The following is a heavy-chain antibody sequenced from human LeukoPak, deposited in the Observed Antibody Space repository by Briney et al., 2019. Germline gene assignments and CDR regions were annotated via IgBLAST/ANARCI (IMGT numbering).Heavy chain of an antibody. D-gene: IGHD3-16*01. CDR2: MNPNSGNT. Sequence: ASVKVSCKASGYTFTNYDISWVRQATGQGLEWMGWMNPNSGNTGYAQKFQGRVTITRNSSISTAYMELSSLRSEDTAVYYCARPGGSSQGFDYWGQGTLVTVSS. CDR1: GYTFTNYD. CDR3: ARPGGSSQGFDY. V-gene: IGHV1-8*03. J-gene: IGHJ4*02.